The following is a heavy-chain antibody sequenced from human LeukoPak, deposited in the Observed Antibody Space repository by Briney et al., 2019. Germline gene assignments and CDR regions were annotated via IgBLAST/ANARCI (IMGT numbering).Heavy chain of an antibody. D-gene: IGHD3-22*01. J-gene: IGHJ4*02. CDR1: GGSFSGYY. V-gene: IGHV4-34*01. Sequence: PSETLSLTCAVYGGSFSGYYWSWIRQPPGKGLEWIGEINHSGSTNYNPSLKSRVTISVDTSKNQFSLKLSSVTAADTAVYYCARGRLSETDYYDSSGYCDFDYWGQGTLVTVSS. CDR2: INHSGST. CDR3: ARGRLSETDYYDSSGYCDFDY.